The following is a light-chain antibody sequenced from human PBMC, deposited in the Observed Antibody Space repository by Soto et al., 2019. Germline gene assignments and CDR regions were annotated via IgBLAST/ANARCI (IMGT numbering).Light chain of an antibody. CDR2: ANA. CDR3: QSYDSSLSAWV. J-gene: IGLJ3*02. V-gene: IGLV1-40*01. Sequence: QSVLTQPPSVSGAPGQRVTISCTGSSSNIGAGYDVHWYQQLPGTAPKLLIYANARRPSGVPDRFSGSKSGTSASLAIAGLQAEDEADYYCQSYDSSLSAWVFGGGTKLTVL. CDR1: SSNIGAGYD.